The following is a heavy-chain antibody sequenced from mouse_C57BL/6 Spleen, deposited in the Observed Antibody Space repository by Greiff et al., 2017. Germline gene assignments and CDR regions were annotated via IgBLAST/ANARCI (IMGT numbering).Heavy chain of an antibody. V-gene: IGHV5-4*01. D-gene: IGHD2-10*02. CDR2: ISDGGSYT. J-gene: IGHJ4*01. Sequence: EVQVVESGGGLVKPGGSLKLSCAASGFTFSSYAMSWVRQTPEKRLEWVATISDGGSYTYYPDNVKGRFTISRDNAKNNLYLHMSHLKSEDTAMYYCAREGGYGPYYAMDYWGQGTSVTVSS. CDR3: AREGGYGPYYAMDY. CDR1: GFTFSSYA.